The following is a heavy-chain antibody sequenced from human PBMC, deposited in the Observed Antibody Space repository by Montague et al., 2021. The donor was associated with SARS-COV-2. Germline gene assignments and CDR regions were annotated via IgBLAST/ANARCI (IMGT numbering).Heavy chain of an antibody. Sequence: SLRLSCATSGFTFSRNSMNWVRQAPGKGLEWVSAISGSGGSTYYADSVKGRFTISRDNSKNTLYLQMNSLRAGDTAVYYCAKDKGVAYYFDHWGQGTLVTVSS. CDR2: ISGSGGST. D-gene: IGHD2-15*01. CDR1: GFTFSRNS. V-gene: IGHV3-23*01. J-gene: IGHJ4*02. CDR3: AKDKGVAYYFDH.